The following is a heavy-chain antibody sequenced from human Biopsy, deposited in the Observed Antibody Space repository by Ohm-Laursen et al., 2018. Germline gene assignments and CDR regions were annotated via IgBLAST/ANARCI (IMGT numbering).Heavy chain of an antibody. J-gene: IGHJ6*02. Sequence: SLRLSCAASGFTFTAYWMYWVRQVPGKGLVWVSHIKSVGSWTNYADSVKGRFTISRDNAKNTLYLQMNSLRAEDTAVYYCARDGAAGYGLDVWGQGTTVTVSS. CDR1: GFTFTAYW. D-gene: IGHD6-25*01. V-gene: IGHV3-74*01. CDR3: ARDGAAGYGLDV. CDR2: IKSVGSWT.